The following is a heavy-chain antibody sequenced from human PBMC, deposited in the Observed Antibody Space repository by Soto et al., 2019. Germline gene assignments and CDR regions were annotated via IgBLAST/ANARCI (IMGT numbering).Heavy chain of an antibody. CDR2: ISHIGSST. J-gene: IGHJ5*02. V-gene: IGHV3-23*01. D-gene: IGHD3-10*01. CDR3: AKGSWVHHGSEGGNWLDP. Sequence: EVQFLESGGGLVQPGGSLRLSCAASGVTFSNYAMNWVRQAPGKGLEWVSGISHIGSSTYYADSVKGRFTISRDNSKNTLFLQMNSLTAEDTAVYYCAKGSWVHHGSEGGNWLDPWGQGTLVTVSS. CDR1: GVTFSNYA.